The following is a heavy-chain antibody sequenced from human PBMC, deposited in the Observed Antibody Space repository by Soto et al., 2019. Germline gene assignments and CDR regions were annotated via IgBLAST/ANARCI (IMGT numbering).Heavy chain of an antibody. CDR1: GGSISSYY. D-gene: IGHD3-10*01. CDR3: ARGIRAKFDY. CDR2: INHSGST. Sequence: SETPSLTCTVSGGSISSYYWSWIRQPPGKGLEWIGEINHSGSTNYNPSLKSRVTISVDTSKNQFSLKLSSVTAADTAVYYCARGIRAKFDYWGQGTLVTVSS. V-gene: IGHV4-34*01. J-gene: IGHJ4*02.